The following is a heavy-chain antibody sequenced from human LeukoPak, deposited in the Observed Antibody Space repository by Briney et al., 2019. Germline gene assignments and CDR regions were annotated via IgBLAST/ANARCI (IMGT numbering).Heavy chain of an antibody. D-gene: IGHD3-10*01. Sequence: SVKVSCKASGGTFSSYTISWVRQAPGQGREWMGRFIPILGIANYAQKFQGRVTITADKSTSTAYMELSSLRSEDTAVYYCATSRGSGSYSDAFDIWGQGTMVTVSS. CDR1: GGTFSSYT. J-gene: IGHJ3*02. CDR3: ATSRGSGSYSDAFDI. CDR2: FIPILGIA. V-gene: IGHV1-69*02.